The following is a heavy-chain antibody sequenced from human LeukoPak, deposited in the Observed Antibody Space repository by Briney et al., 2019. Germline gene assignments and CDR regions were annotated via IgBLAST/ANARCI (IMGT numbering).Heavy chain of an antibody. V-gene: IGHV4-34*01. CDR3: ARVAQDYAFDI. CDR2: INHRGST. J-gene: IGHJ3*02. D-gene: IGHD2-15*01. Sequence: SETLSLTCAVYGGSLSGDYWSWIRQPPGKGLEWIGEINHRGSTNYNPSLKSRVTISVDTSKNHFSLKLNSVTAADTAVYYCARVAQDYAFDIWGQGTMVTVSS. CDR1: GGSLSGDY.